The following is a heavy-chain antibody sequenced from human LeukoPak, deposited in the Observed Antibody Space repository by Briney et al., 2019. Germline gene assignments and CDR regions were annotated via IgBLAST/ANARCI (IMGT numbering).Heavy chain of an antibody. CDR1: GFTFSSYS. CDR3: ARAVYGDYDEYFQH. D-gene: IGHD4-17*01. V-gene: IGHV3-21*01. CDR2: IISSSSYI. Sequence: GGSLRLSCAASGFTFSSYSMNWVRQAPGKGLEWVSSIISSSSYIYYADSVKGRFTIPRDNAKNSLYLQMNRLRAEDTAVYYCARAVYGDYDEYFQHWGQGTLVTVSS. J-gene: IGHJ1*01.